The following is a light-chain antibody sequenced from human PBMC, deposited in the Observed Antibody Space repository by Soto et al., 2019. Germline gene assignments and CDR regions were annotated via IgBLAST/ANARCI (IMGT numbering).Light chain of an antibody. CDR1: QSVSSY. V-gene: IGKV3-11*01. Sequence: EIVLTQSPATLSLSPGERATLSCRASQSVSSYLAWYQQKPGQAPRLLIYDASNRATGIPARFSGSGSGTDFTLTISSLEPEDFAVYYCQRRSNWHPVYTFGQGTKLEIK. CDR2: DAS. CDR3: QRRSNWHPVYT. J-gene: IGKJ2*01.